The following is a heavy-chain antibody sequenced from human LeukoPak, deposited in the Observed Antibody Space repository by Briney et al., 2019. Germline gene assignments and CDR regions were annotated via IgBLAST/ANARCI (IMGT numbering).Heavy chain of an antibody. V-gene: IGHV3-33*01. Sequence: GGSLRLSCAASGFTFSSYGMHWVRQAPGKGLEWVAVIWYDGGNKYYADSVKGRFTISRDNSKNTLYLQMNSLRAEDTAVYYCARDPPSEAFDIWGQGTMVTVS. J-gene: IGHJ3*02. CDR1: GFTFSSYG. CDR3: ARDPPSEAFDI. CDR2: IWYDGGNK.